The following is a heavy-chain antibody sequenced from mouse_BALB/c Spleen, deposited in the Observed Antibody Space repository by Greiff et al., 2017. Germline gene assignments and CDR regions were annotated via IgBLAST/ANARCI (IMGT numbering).Heavy chain of an antibody. V-gene: IGHV1-5*01. J-gene: IGHJ4*01. CDR1: GYSFTSYW. CDR2: IYPGNSDT. CDR3: TRSDDYEAMDY. Sequence: EVKLVESGTVLARPGASVKMSCKASGYSFTSYWMHWVKQRPGQGLEWIGAIYPGNSDTSYNQKFKGKAKLTAVTSASTAYMELSSLTNEDSAVYYCTRSDDYEAMDYWGQGTSVTVSS.